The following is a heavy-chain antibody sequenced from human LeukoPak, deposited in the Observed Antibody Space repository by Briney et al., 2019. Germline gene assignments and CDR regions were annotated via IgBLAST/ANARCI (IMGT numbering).Heavy chain of an antibody. CDR3: ARTWNIAVAVDY. CDR2: IYHSGST. D-gene: IGHD6-19*01. Sequence: PSQTLSLTCTVSGGSISSGGYYWSWIRQPPGKGLEWIGYIYHSGSTYYNPSLKSRVTISVDRSKNQFSLKLSSVTAADTAVYYCARTWNIAVAVDYWGQGTLVTVSS. J-gene: IGHJ4*02. CDR1: GGSISSGGYY. V-gene: IGHV4-30-2*01.